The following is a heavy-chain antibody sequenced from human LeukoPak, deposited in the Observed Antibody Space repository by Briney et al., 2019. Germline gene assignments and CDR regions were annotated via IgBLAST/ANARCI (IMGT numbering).Heavy chain of an antibody. CDR3: AKGDCASGSCYFDD. V-gene: IGHV3-23*01. D-gene: IGHD2-8*01. CDR1: GFTLSKHP. J-gene: IGHJ4*02. Sequence: GGSLRLSCAASGFTLSKHPISWFRQAPGKGLEWVSSLSDTGDSRHYADSVKGRFTISRDSARSALYLQMNSLRAEDTAVYYCAKGDCASGSCYFDDWGQGSQVTVSS. CDR2: LSDTGDSR.